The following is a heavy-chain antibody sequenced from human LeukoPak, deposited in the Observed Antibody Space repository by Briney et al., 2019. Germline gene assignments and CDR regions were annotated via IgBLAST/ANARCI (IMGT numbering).Heavy chain of an antibody. CDR2: IGPAGTNT. Sequence: ASVKVSCKTSGYTFSNYYMHWVRQAPGQGLVWMGLIGPAGTNTNYAQKFRGRVTVTRDTSTTTVYMELSSLSYEDTAVYYCAREESGGFFDYWGQGTLVTVSS. CDR1: GYTFSNYY. V-gene: IGHV1-46*01. CDR3: AREESGGFFDY. J-gene: IGHJ4*02. D-gene: IGHD2-8*02.